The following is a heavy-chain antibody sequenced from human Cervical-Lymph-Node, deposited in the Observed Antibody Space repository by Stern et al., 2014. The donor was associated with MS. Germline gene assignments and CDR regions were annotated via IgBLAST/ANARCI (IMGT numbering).Heavy chain of an antibody. CDR2: IHPGDSET. J-gene: IGHJ4*02. D-gene: IGHD5-24*01. CDR1: GYRFTNNW. Sequence: EVQLVESGAEVKKPGESLRISCEVSGYRFTNNWIGWVRQMPGKGLEWMGIIHPGDSETRYSPSFQGQVTILVDKSNTTAYLQWSSLKAADTAIYYCARRGDGYMGIDYWGQGTLVTVSS. V-gene: IGHV5-51*03. CDR3: ARRGDGYMGIDY.